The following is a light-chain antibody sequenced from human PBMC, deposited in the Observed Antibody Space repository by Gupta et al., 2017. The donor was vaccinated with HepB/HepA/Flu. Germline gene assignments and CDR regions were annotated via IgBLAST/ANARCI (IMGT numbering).Light chain of an antibody. V-gene: IGLV2-8*01. J-gene: IGLJ3*02. CDR1: RSDVGGYNY. CDR3: SSSAGSNTCV. CDR2: DVS. Sequence: QSALTPPPSASGSPGQSVTISCTGTRSDVGGYNYVSWYQQHPGKAPKLMIYDVSKRPSGVPDRFSGSKSGNTASLTVSGLQAEDEADYYCSSSAGSNTCVFGGGTKLTVL.